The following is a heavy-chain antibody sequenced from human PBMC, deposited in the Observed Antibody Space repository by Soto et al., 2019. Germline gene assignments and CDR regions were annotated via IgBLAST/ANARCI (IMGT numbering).Heavy chain of an antibody. V-gene: IGHV4-59*01. Sequence: ASETLSLTCTVSEGSIRGYYWSWIRQPPGKGLEWIGYFHYTGISNYNSSLKSRVTMSLDTSKNQFSLKLSSVSAADTAIYYCARGASNWQYFDYWGQGALVTVSS. CDR2: FHYTGIS. D-gene: IGHD4-4*01. CDR3: ARGASNWQYFDY. J-gene: IGHJ4*02. CDR1: EGSIRGYY.